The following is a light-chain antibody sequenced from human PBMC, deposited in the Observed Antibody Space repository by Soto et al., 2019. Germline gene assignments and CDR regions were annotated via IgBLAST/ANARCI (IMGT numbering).Light chain of an antibody. CDR3: QQSYSTPHT. Sequence: DIQMNQSPSSLSASVGDRVTMTCRASQSIRSYLNWYQQKRGKAPKLXIYAASSLQSGVPSRFSGSGSGTDFTLTISSLQPEDFATDDCQQSYSTPHTFGQGTRLEI. CDR2: AAS. J-gene: IGKJ5*01. CDR1: QSIRSY. V-gene: IGKV1-39*01.